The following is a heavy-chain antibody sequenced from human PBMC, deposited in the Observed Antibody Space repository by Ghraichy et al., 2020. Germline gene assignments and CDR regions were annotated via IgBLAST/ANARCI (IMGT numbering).Heavy chain of an antibody. D-gene: IGHD1-14*01. V-gene: IGHV4-59*01. CDR2: ISDNGDT. J-gene: IGHJ6*03. CDR1: GGSLSHFH. Sequence: SETLSLTCTVSGGSLSHFHWNWVRQSPGKGLEWIGYISDNGDTKYNPSLKSRVPISIDTSKNQSSLKLRSVPAAATAVYYCARDRRFNFMDVWGKGTTVTVSS. CDR3: ARDRRFNFMDV.